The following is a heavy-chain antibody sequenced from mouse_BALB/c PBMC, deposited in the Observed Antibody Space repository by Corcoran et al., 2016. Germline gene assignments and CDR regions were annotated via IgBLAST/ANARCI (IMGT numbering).Heavy chain of an antibody. CDR1: GYSFTGYY. V-gene: IGHV1-34*02. CDR2: INPYNGAT. CDR3: ARDECYPHYYAMDY. D-gene: IGHD2-12*01. Sequence: EVQLQQSGPELLKPADSVKISCKASGYSFTGYYMLWVKQSHVKSLEWIGRINPYNGATSYNQNFKVKASLTVDKSSSTAYMELHSLTSEDSAVYYCARDECYPHYYAMDYWGQGTSVTVSS. J-gene: IGHJ4*01.